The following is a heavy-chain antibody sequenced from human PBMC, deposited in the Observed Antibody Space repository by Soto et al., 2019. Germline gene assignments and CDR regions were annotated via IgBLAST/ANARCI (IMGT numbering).Heavy chain of an antibody. J-gene: IGHJ6*02. D-gene: IGHD6-19*01. CDR2: IIPIFGTA. CDR1: GGTFSSYA. CDR3: ARDRVAVAGTPYYYGMDV. Sequence: ASVKFSCKASGGTFSSYAISWVRQAPGQGLEWMGGIIPIFGTANYAQKFQGRVTITADKSTSTAYMELSSLRSEDTAVYYCARDRVAVAGTPYYYGMDVWGQGTTVTVS. V-gene: IGHV1-69*06.